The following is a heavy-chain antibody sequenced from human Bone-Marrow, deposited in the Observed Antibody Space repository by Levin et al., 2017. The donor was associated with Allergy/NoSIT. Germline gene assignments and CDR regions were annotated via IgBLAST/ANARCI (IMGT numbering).Heavy chain of an antibody. D-gene: IGHD3-16*01. J-gene: IGHJ4*02. Sequence: GESLKISCKASGYTFTSYGFGWVRQAPGQGLEWMGWISASNGNTNYAQKLQGRVTLTTDTSTRTAYMDLRSLRSDDTALYYCARVGDYRGSYPFDYWGQGTLVTVSS. CDR3: ARVGDYRGSYPFDY. CDR1: GYTFTSYG. CDR2: ISASNGNT. V-gene: IGHV1-18*01.